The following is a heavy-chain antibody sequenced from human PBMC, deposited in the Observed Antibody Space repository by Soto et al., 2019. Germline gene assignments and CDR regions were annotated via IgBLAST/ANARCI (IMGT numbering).Heavy chain of an antibody. CDR1: GFTFSSYG. Sequence: GGSLRLSCAASGFTFSSYGMHWVRQAPGKGLEWVAVISYDGSNKYYADSVKGRFTISRDNFKNTLYLQMNSLRAEDTAVYYCAKDQSGVTIFGVVISRIYYYGMDVWGQGTTVTVSS. D-gene: IGHD3-3*01. CDR3: AKDQSGVTIFGVVISRIYYYGMDV. J-gene: IGHJ6*02. V-gene: IGHV3-30*18. CDR2: ISYDGSNK.